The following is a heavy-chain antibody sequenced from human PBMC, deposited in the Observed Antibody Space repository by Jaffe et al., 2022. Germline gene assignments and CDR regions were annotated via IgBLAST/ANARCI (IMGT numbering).Heavy chain of an antibody. CDR3: ARDSPFDIVVVPAAIDAFDI. CDR2: ISSSSSTI. V-gene: IGHV3-48*01. Sequence: EVQLVESGGGLVQPGGSLRLSCAASGFTFSSYSMNWVRQAPGKGLEWVSYISSSSSTIYYADSVKGRFTISRDNAKNSLYLQMNSLRAEDTAVYYCARDSPFDIVVVPAAIDAFDIWGQGTMVTVSS. CDR1: GFTFSSYS. J-gene: IGHJ3*02. D-gene: IGHD2-2*02.